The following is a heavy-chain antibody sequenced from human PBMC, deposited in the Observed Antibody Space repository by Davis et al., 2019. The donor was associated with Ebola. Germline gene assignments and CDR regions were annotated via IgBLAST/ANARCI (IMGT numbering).Heavy chain of an antibody. CDR2: ISWNSDKI. V-gene: IGHV3-9*01. J-gene: IGHJ5*02. Sequence: SLKISCAASGFAFDDYAMHWVRQRPGKGLEWVSGISWNSDKIHYADSVRGRFTISRDNAKNSLYLQMNSLRAEDTAVYYCARVPAAAGRGDNWLDPWGQGTLVTVSS. D-gene: IGHD6-13*01. CDR1: GFAFDDYA. CDR3: ARVPAAAGRGDNWLDP.